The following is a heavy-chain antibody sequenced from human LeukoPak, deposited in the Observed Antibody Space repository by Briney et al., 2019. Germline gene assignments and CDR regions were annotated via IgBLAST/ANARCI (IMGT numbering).Heavy chain of an antibody. CDR1: GFTFSSYS. J-gene: IGHJ3*02. D-gene: IGHD2-2*01. CDR3: ARSGIVVVPAKDAFDI. Sequence: GGSLRLSRAASGFTFSSYSMNWVRQAPGKGLEWVSSISSSSSYIYYADSVKGRFTISRDNAKNSLYLQMNSLRAEDTAVYYCARSGIVVVPAKDAFDIWGQGTMVTVSS. CDR2: ISSSSSYI. V-gene: IGHV3-21*01.